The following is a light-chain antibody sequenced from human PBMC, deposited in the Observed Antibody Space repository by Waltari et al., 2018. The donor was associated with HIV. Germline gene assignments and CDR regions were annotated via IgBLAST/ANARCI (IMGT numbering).Light chain of an antibody. CDR3: QQYGNSPMYT. CDR1: QSVKANY. CDR2: GAS. Sequence: EIVLTQSPGTLSLSPGERATLSCRASQSVKANYFAWYQHKRGQAPRLLIYGASNRAAGIPERFSGSGSGTDFTLTISRVEPEDFAVYYCQQYGNSPMYTFGQGTRLEIK. J-gene: IGKJ2*01. V-gene: IGKV3-20*01.